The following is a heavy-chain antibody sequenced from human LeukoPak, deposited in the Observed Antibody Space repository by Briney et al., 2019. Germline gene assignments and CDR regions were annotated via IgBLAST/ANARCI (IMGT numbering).Heavy chain of an antibody. V-gene: IGHV3-21*01. Sequence: AGGSLRLSCAASGFAFRSYGMTWVRQAPGKGLEWVSSISSSSSYIYYADSVKGRFTISRDNAKNSLYLQMNSLRAEDTAVYYCARDQGIRLTMTYYFDYWGQGAPVIVSS. J-gene: IGHJ4*02. CDR3: ARDQGIRLTMTYYFDY. CDR1: GFAFRSYG. CDR2: ISSSSSYI. D-gene: IGHD5-18*01.